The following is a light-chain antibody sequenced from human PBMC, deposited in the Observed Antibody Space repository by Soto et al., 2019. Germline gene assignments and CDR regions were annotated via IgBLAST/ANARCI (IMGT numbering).Light chain of an antibody. CDR3: QQYYSTPYT. CDR1: QSVLYSSNNKNY. V-gene: IGKV4-1*01. J-gene: IGKJ2*01. Sequence: DIVMTQSPDSLAVSLGERATINCKSSQSVLYSSNNKNYLTWYQQKPGLPPKLLIYWASTRYSGVPDRFSGSGSGTDFTLTISSLQAEDVAVYYCQQYYSTPYTFGQGTKLEIK. CDR2: WAS.